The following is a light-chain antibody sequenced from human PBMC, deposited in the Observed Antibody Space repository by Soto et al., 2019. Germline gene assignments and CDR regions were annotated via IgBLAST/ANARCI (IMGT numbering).Light chain of an antibody. Sequence: IVITQSPSTLSVPQGERATLSCRASQSVSSNLAWYQQKPGQAPRLLIYGASSRATGIPDRFSGSGSGTDFTLTISRLEPEDFAVYYCQQYGSSGTFGQGTKVDIK. CDR3: QQYGSSGT. J-gene: IGKJ1*01. CDR1: QSVSSN. CDR2: GAS. V-gene: IGKV3-20*01.